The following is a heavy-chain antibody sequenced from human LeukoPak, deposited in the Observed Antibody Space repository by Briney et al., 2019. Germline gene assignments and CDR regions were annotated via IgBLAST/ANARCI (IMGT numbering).Heavy chain of an antibody. CDR1: GGSINSYY. Sequence: PSETLSLTCTVSGGSINSYYWSWIRQPAGKGLEWIGRIYTSGSTNYNPSLKSRVTMSVDTSKNQFSLKLSSVTAADTAVYYCARGMYYYDSSGYYRFDYWGQGTLVTVSS. CDR2: IYTSGST. CDR3: ARGMYYYDSSGYYRFDY. V-gene: IGHV4-4*07. J-gene: IGHJ4*02. D-gene: IGHD3-22*01.